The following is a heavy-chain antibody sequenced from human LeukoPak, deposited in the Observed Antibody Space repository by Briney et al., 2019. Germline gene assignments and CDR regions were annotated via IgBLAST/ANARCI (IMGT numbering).Heavy chain of an antibody. CDR2: IKPDGSEK. CDR3: ARGSGDY. V-gene: IGHV3-7*04. Sequence: GGALRLSCAPSRLTLSGYWMNWVRQAPGKGLEWVANIKPDGSEKYYVDSVKGRFTISRDNAKNSLYLQMTSLRAEDTAVYYCARGSGDYSGQGTLVTVSS. CDR1: RLTLSGYW. J-gene: IGHJ4*02.